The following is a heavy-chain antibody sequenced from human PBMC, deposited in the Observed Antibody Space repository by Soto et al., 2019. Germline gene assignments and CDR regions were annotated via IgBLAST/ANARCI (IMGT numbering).Heavy chain of an antibody. CDR1: GFTLSDHY. Sequence: QVQMVQSGGGLVKPGGSLRLSCVVSGFTLSDHYMTWIRQTSGKGPDWVSYISNTGVDTKYADSVKRRFTISRDIAKNTLFLEMTSLRADDTAVYFCARGHWGLDHWGQGILVTVSS. D-gene: IGHD3-16*01. V-gene: IGHV3-11*05. J-gene: IGHJ4*02. CDR2: ISNTGVDT. CDR3: ARGHWGLDH.